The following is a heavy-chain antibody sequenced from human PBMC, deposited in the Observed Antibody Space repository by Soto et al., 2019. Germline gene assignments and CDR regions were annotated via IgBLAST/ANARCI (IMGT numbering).Heavy chain of an antibody. CDR1: GYTFTSYG. J-gene: IGHJ4*02. V-gene: IGHV1-3*04. D-gene: IGHD3-9*01. CDR2: INTGRSNT. CDR3: ARAMTTAGYLYFDQ. Sequence: QVDLVQSGAEVKEPGASVRISCEASGYTFTSYGIHWVRQAPGRRLEWMGWINTGRSNTRYSPEFQARVTITRATSASTAYMALNSLRSEDTAVYYCARAMTTAGYLYFDQWGQGTLVTVSS.